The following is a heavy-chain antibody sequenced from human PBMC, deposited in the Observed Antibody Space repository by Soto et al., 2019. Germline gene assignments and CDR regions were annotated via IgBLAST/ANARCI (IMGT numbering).Heavy chain of an antibody. D-gene: IGHD3-10*01. V-gene: IGHV3-33*01. J-gene: IGHJ6*01. CDR3: ARSPMGRGANYYYYGMEV. CDR2: IWYDGSNK. Sequence: GGSLRLSCAASGFTFSSYGMHWVRQAPGKGLEWVAVIWYDGSNKYYADSVKGRFTISRDNSKNTLYLQMNSLRSEDTAVYYCARSPMGRGANYYYYGMEVWGQGTTVTVSS. CDR1: GFTFSSYG.